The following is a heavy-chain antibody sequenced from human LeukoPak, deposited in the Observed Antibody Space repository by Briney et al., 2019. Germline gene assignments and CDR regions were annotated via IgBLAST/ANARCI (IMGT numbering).Heavy chain of an antibody. CDR3: ARDFAY. CDR1: GFSISSYW. V-gene: IGHV3-7*05. J-gene: IGHJ4*02. CDR2: IKEDGSDK. Sequence: PGGSLRLSCAVSGFSISSYWMSWVRQAPGKGLEWVSNIKEDGSDKYYVDSVKGRFTISRDNAKNSPYLQMNSLRAEDTAVYYCARDFAYWGQGTLVTVSS. D-gene: IGHD3-3*01.